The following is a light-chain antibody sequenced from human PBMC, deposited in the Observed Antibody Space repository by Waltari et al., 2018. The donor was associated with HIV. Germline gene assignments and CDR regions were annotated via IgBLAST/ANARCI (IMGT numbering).Light chain of an antibody. V-gene: IGKV1-39*01. CDR1: QSVGTH. CDR2: GTS. CDR3: QQSYTTPIT. Sequence: DTQMTQSPSSLSASVGDTVTITCRAGQSVGTHLNWYQQKSGQAPKLLIYGTSTLQSGVPLRFSGSGSGTQFTLTITSLQPEDFATYYCQQSYTTPITFGHGTRLDI. J-gene: IGKJ5*01.